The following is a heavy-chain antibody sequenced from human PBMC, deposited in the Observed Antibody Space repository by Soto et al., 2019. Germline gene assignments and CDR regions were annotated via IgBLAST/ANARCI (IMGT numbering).Heavy chain of an antibody. CDR1: GFTFNKDW. J-gene: IGHJ5*02. CDR2: INSDGRST. Sequence: GSLRLSCAASGFTFNKDWMHWVRQGPEKGLVWVARINSDGRSTSYADSVKGRFTISRDNAKNTLYLQMNSLRAEDTAVYYCVRVGYCSSTSCFQFDPWGQGTLVTVSS. CDR3: VRVGYCSSTSCFQFDP. V-gene: IGHV3-74*01. D-gene: IGHD2-2*01.